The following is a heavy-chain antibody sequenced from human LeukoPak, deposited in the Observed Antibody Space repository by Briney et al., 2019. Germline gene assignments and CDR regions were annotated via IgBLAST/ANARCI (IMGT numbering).Heavy chain of an antibody. CDR3: ASNPLTMIVVVDDY. V-gene: IGHV3-21*01. Sequence: GGSLRLSCAASGFTFSSYSMNWVRQTPGKGLEWVSSISSSSSYIYYADSVKGRFTISRDNAKNSLYLQMNSLRAEDTAVYYCASNPLTMIVVVDDYWGQGTLVTVSS. CDR2: ISSSSSYI. CDR1: GFTFSSYS. D-gene: IGHD3-22*01. J-gene: IGHJ4*02.